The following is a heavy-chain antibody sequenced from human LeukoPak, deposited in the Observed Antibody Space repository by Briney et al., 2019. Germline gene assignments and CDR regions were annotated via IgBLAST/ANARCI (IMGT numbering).Heavy chain of an antibody. CDR1: GYTFTSYY. CDR3: ARDLQDYGDYVA. V-gene: IGHV1-46*01. Sequence: ASVKVSCKASGYTFTSYYMHWVRQAPGQGLEWMGIIKPSGGSTSYAQKFQGRVTMTRDTSTSTVYMELSSLRSEDTAVYYCARDLQDYGDYVAWGQGTMVTVSS. J-gene: IGHJ4*02. D-gene: IGHD4-17*01. CDR2: IKPSGGST.